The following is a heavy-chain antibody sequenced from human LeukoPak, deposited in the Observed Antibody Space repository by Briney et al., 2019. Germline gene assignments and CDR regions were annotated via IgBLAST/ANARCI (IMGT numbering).Heavy chain of an antibody. V-gene: IGHV4-39*07. CDR1: GDSISSSSSY. CDR2: IYYSGST. Sequence: SETLSLTCTVSGDSISSSSSYWGWIRQPPGKGLEWIGSIYYSGSTNYNPSLKSRVTISVDTSKNQFSLKLSSVTAADTAVYYCARRIRAKVDTAMAQPRYYYYMDVWGKGTTVTISS. D-gene: IGHD5-18*01. CDR3: ARRIRAKVDTAMAQPRYYYYMDV. J-gene: IGHJ6*03.